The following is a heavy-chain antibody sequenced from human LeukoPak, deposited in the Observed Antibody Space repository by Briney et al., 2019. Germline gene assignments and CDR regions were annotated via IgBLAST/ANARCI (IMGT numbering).Heavy chain of an antibody. CDR2: IYPGDSDT. J-gene: IGHJ4*02. Sequence: GESLKISCKGSGYSFTSYWIGRVRQMPGKGLEWMGIIYPGDSDTRYSPSFQGQVTISADKSISTAYLQWSSLKASDTAMYYCARRYYYGSGSSLDFDYWGQGTLVTVSS. CDR1: GYSFTSYW. V-gene: IGHV5-51*01. D-gene: IGHD3-10*01. CDR3: ARRYYYGSGSSLDFDY.